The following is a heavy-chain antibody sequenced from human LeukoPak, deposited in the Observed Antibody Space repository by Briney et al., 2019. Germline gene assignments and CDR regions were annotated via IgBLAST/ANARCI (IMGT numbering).Heavy chain of an antibody. J-gene: IGHJ4*02. CDR2: IKQDGSGK. V-gene: IGHV3-7*01. Sequence: GGSLRLSCAASGFTFSSYWMSWVRQAPGKGLEWVANIKQDGSGKHYADSVKGRFTISRDNVENSLYLEMNSLTDDDTALYYCTRDEPTKSDDCWGQGTLVTVSS. CDR1: GFTFSSYW. D-gene: IGHD1-14*01. CDR3: TRDEPTKSDDC.